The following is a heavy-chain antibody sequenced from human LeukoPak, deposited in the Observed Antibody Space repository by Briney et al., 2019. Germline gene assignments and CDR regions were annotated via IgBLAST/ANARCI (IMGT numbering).Heavy chain of an antibody. V-gene: IGHV3-30*03. CDR1: DFTLSSHG. CDR3: ARDRAWDYLDS. Sequence: GKSLRLSCVVSDFTLSSHGMHWVRQASGKGLEWVAVISSDGGKKSYADSVKGRFTISRDNSKNTLYLQMDSLRVEDTAIYYCARDRAWDYLDSWDQGPLVTVSS. D-gene: IGHD1-26*01. CDR2: ISSDGGKK. J-gene: IGHJ4*02.